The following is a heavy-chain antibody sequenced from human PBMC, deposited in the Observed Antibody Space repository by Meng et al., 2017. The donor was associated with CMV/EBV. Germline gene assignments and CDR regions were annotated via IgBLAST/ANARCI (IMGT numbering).Heavy chain of an antibody. V-gene: IGHV3-30*02. J-gene: IGHJ4*02. Sequence: GESLKISCAASGFTFSSYGMHWVRQAPGKGLEWVAFIRYDGSNKYYADSVKGRFTISRDNSKNTLYLQMNSLRAEDTAVYYCAKDVRLWRRIAAAGLDYWSQGTLVTVSS. CDR3: AKDVRLWRRIAAAGLDY. D-gene: IGHD6-13*01. CDR2: IRYDGSNK. CDR1: GFTFSSYG.